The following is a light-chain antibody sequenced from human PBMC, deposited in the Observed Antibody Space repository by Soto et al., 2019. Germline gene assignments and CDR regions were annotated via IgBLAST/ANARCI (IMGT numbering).Light chain of an antibody. CDR2: AAS. J-gene: IGKJ3*01. CDR1: QGISSY. V-gene: IGKV1-9*01. CDR3: QQHNSYPLT. Sequence: DIQLTQSPSFLSASVGDRVTITCRASQGISSYLAWYQQKPGKAPKLLIYAASTLESGVPSRFSGSGSGTEFTRTISSLQPEDFAVYYCQQHNSYPLTFGPGTIVDIK.